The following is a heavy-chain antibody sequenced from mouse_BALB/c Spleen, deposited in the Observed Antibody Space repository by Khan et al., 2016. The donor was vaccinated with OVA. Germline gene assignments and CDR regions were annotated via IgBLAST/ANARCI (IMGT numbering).Heavy chain of an antibody. D-gene: IGHD3-2*02. Sequence: EVQLQESGPGLVKPSQSLSLTCTVTGYSITSDYAWNWIRQFPGNKLEWMGYISYSGNTKYNPSLKSRISITRDTSKNQFFLQLNFVTIEDTATYSYERIQAGDIDYWGQGTTLTVAS. V-gene: IGHV3-2*02. CDR1: GYSITSDYA. J-gene: IGHJ2*01. CDR3: ERIQAGDIDY. CDR2: ISYSGNT.